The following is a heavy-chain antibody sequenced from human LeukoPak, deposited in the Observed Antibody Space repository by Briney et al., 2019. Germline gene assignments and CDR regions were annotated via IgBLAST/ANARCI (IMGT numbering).Heavy chain of an antibody. J-gene: IGHJ3*02. CDR1: GYTFTSYY. CDR2: INPSGGST. Sequence: ASVKVSCKASGYTFTSYYMHWVRQAPGQGLEWMGIINPSGGSTSYAQKFQGRVTMTRDMSTSTVYMELSSLRSEDTAVYYCAREGYYDSSGYYYRGFDIWGQGTMVTVSS. CDR3: AREGYYDSSGYYYRGFDI. D-gene: IGHD3-22*01. V-gene: IGHV1-46*01.